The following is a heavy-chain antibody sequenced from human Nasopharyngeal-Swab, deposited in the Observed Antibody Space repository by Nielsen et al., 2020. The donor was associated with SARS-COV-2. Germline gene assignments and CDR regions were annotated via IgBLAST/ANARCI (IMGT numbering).Heavy chain of an antibody. V-gene: IGHV3-23*01. D-gene: IGHD6-19*01. Sequence: VRQAPGKGLEWVSGISGSYGSTYYADSVKGRFTISRDNSKNTLYLQMNSLRAEDTAVYYCAKRSIAVARDHFDYWGQGTLVTAPQ. J-gene: IGHJ4*02. CDR2: ISGSYGST. CDR3: AKRSIAVARDHFDY.